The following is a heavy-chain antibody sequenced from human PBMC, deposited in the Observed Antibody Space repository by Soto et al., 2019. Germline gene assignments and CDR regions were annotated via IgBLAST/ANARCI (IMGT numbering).Heavy chain of an antibody. J-gene: IGHJ4*02. CDR1: GFTVSSNY. D-gene: IGHD3-3*01. CDR3: ARQRIQQYYDFWSGYYDY. CDR2: IYSGGST. Sequence: GSLRLSCAASGFTVSSNYMSWVRQAPGKGLEWVSVIYSGGSTYYADSVKGRFTISRDNSKNTLYLQMNSLRAEDTAVYYCARQRIQQYYDFWSGYYDYWGQGTLVTVSS. V-gene: IGHV3-66*04.